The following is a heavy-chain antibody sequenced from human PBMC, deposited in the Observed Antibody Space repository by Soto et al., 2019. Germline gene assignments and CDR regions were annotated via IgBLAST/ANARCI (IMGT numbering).Heavy chain of an antibody. V-gene: IGHV3-30-3*01. CDR2: ISYGGVNK. Sequence: QVQLVESGGGVVQPGGSLRLSCAASGFTFSTSVMHWVRQAPGKGLEWMAIISYGGVNKYYADSVKGPFTISRDISESTLYLQMNSLRTEDMAVYYCAREEFEDGRGHFDYWGQGTLVSVSS. J-gene: IGHJ4*02. CDR3: AREEFEDGRGHFDY. CDR1: GFTFSTSV. D-gene: IGHD3-22*01.